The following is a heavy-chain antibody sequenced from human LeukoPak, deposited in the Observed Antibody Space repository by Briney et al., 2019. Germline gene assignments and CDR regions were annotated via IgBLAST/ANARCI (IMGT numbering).Heavy chain of an antibody. D-gene: IGHD3-10*01. CDR2: IDPSDSYT. Sequence: GESLKISCKGSGYSFTSYWISWVRQMPGKGLEWMGRIDPSDSYTNYSPSFQGHVTISADKSISTAYLQWSSLKASDTAMYYRARHAMPNYGSGSPNWFDPWGQGTLVTVSS. CDR3: ARHAMPNYGSGSPNWFDP. V-gene: IGHV5-10-1*01. J-gene: IGHJ5*02. CDR1: GYSFTSYW.